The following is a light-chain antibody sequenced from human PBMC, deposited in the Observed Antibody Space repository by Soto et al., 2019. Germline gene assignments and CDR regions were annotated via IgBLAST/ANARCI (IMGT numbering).Light chain of an antibody. Sequence: EIVLTQSPGTLSLSPGGRATLSCRASQSISSSYLAWYQQKPGQAPRLLIYGACSRATGIPDRFSGSGSGTDFTLTISRLEPEDFAVYYCQQYGSSPGTFGQGTKLEIK. V-gene: IGKV3-20*01. CDR3: QQYGSSPGT. CDR1: QSISSSY. J-gene: IGKJ2*01. CDR2: GAC.